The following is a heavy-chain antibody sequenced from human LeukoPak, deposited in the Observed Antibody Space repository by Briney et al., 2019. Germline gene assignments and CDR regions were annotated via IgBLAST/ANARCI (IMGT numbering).Heavy chain of an antibody. J-gene: IGHJ4*02. V-gene: IGHV3-7*03. D-gene: IGHD6-13*01. Sequence: GGSLRLSCAASGFTLSYNWLSWVRRAPGKGLEWVASIKEDGSEKYYVDSVKGRFTISRDNAKNSLYLQMNSLRAEDTAVYYCARLSTGWYGHFDFWGQGTLVTVSS. CDR1: GFTLSYNW. CDR2: IKEDGSEK. CDR3: ARLSTGWYGHFDF.